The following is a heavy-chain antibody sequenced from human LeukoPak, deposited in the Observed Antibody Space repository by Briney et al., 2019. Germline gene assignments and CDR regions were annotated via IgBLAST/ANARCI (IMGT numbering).Heavy chain of an antibody. CDR3: ARSYGAHEDFDY. CDR1: GYTFTSYG. CDR2: ISAYNGNT. J-gene: IGHJ4*02. V-gene: IGHV1-18*01. Sequence: ASVTVSCKASGYTFTSYGISWVRQAPGQGLEWMGWISAYNGNTNYAQRLQGRVTMTTDTSTSTAYMELGSLRSDDRAVYYCARSYGAHEDFDYWGQGTLVTVSS. D-gene: IGHD4-17*01.